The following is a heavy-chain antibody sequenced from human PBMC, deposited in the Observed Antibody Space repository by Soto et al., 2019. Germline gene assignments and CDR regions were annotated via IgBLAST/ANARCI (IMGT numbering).Heavy chain of an antibody. Sequence: QVQLVQSGAEVKKPGSSVKVSCKASGGTFSSYAVSWVRQAPGQGLEWMGGIIPIFGTANYAQKFQGRVTITADESTSTAYMELSSLRSEDTAVYYSARDNVVTARLPYDAFDIWGQGTMVTVSS. J-gene: IGHJ3*02. CDR1: GGTFSSYA. CDR2: IIPIFGTA. CDR3: ARDNVVTARLPYDAFDI. V-gene: IGHV1-69*01. D-gene: IGHD2-21*02.